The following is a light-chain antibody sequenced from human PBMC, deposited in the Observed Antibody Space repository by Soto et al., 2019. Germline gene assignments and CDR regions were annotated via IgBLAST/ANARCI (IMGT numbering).Light chain of an antibody. CDR3: QSYDSSLSAYVV. J-gene: IGLJ2*01. Sequence: QSALTQPPSVSGAPGQRVTISCTGSSSNIGAGYDVHWYQQLPGTAPKLLISNNINRPSGVPDRFSGSKSGTSASLAITGLQTDDEADYYCQSYDSSLSAYVVFGGGTKLTVL. CDR2: NNI. V-gene: IGLV1-40*01. CDR1: SSNIGAGYD.